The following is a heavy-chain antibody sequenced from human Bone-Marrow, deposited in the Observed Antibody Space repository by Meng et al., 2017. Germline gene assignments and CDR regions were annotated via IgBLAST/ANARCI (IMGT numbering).Heavy chain of an antibody. J-gene: IGHJ4*02. Sequence: ASVNVSCKASGYTFTRYYMHWVRQAPGQGLEGMGIINPSGGSTSYAQKFQGRVTMTRDTSTSTVYMELSSLRSEDTAGYYWARGGDSGYGFDYWGQGTLVTVSS. CDR3: ARGGDSGYGFDY. V-gene: IGHV1-46*01. CDR2: INPSGGST. CDR1: GYTFTRYY. D-gene: IGHD5-12*01.